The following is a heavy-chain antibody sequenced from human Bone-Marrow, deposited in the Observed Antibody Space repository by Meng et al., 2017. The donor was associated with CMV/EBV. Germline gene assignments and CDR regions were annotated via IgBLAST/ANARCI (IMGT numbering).Heavy chain of an antibody. Sequence: GGSLRLSCVASGFTFSTYWMTWVRQAPGKGLEWVANIKQDGSEEWYVDSVKGRFTISRDNDKNSMYLQMNSLRADDTAGYYCVREWQGHGEELFAYWGQGTLVTVSS. CDR2: IKQDGSEE. V-gene: IGHV3-7*01. J-gene: IGHJ4*02. CDR3: VREWQGHGEELFAY. CDR1: GFTFSTYW. D-gene: IGHD3-10*01.